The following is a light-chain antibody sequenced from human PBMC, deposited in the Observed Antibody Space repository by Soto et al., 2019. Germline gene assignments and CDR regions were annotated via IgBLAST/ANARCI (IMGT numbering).Light chain of an antibody. CDR2: RAS. Sequence: DIQMTQSPSTLSASVGDRVTITCRASQSINPWLAWYQQKPGKAPKLLIYRASTLESGVPSRFSGSGSGTEFTLTISSLEPDDFSTYYCQHYNTYSGTFGPGTKVDI. CDR1: QSINPW. CDR3: QHYNTYSGT. J-gene: IGKJ3*01. V-gene: IGKV1-5*03.